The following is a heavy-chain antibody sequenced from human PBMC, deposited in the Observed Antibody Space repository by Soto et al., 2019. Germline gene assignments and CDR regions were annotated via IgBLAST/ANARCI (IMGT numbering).Heavy chain of an antibody. Sequence: GASVKVSCKASGYTFTNSGISWVRQAPGQGLEWMGWISTDNGNTNYAQHLQGRVSMTTDTSTSTAYMDLRSLRSEDTAVYYCARRRRYGSGSYYWFNYFDPWGQGTPVTVSS. J-gene: IGHJ5*02. CDR2: ISTDNGNT. V-gene: IGHV1-18*01. CDR1: GYTFTNSG. D-gene: IGHD3-10*01. CDR3: ARRRRYGSGSYYWFNYFDP.